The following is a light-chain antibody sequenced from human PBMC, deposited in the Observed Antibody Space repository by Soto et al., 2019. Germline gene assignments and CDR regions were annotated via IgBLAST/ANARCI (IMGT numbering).Light chain of an antibody. CDR2: DAS. J-gene: IGKJ3*01. V-gene: IGKV3-11*01. CDR1: QSVSSY. Sequence: EIVLTQSPATLSLSPGERATLSCRASQSVSSYLAWYQQKPGQAPRLLIYDASNRATGIPARFSGSGSGTDFTLTISSLEPEDFAVYYCQQPSAFGHGTKVDIK. CDR3: QQPSA.